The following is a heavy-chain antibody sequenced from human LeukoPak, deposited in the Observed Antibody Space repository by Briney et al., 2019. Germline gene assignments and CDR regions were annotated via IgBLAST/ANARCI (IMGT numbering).Heavy chain of an antibody. CDR2: FDPEDGET. CDR3: ATPKQWLDGAFDI. CDR1: GYTLTELS. V-gene: IGHV1-24*01. J-gene: IGHJ3*02. D-gene: IGHD6-19*01. Sequence: GASVKVSCKVSGYTLTELSMHWVRQAPGKGLEWMGGFDPEDGETIYARKFQGRVTMTEDTSTDTAYMELSSLRSEDTAVYYCATPKQWLDGAFDIWGQGTMVTVSS.